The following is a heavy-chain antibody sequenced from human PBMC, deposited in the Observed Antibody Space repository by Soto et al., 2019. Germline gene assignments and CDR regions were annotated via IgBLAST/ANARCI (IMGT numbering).Heavy chain of an antibody. CDR2: MNPNSSNT. CDR1: GYTFTSYD. D-gene: IGHD6-13*01. V-gene: IGHV1-8*01. CDR3: ARGRIAAAGGAFDP. Sequence: QVQLVQSGAEVKKPGASVKVSCKASGYTFTSYDINWVRQATGQGLEWMGWMNPNSSNTGYAQKCQGRVTMTRNTSISTAYMELSSLRSEDTAVYYCARGRIAAAGGAFDPWGQGTLVTVSS. J-gene: IGHJ5*02.